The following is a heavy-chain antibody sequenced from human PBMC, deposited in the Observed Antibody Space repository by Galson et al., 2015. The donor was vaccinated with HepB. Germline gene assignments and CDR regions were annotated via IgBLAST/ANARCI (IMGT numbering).Heavy chain of an antibody. Sequence: SVKVSCKASGYAFTSYAMNWVRQAPGQGLEWMGWINTNTGNPTYAQGFTGRFVFSLDTSVSTAYLQISSLNAEDTAVYYCASTHYYGSGSYYGVPYYYYYMDVWGKGTTVTVSS. V-gene: IGHV7-4-1*02. J-gene: IGHJ6*03. CDR3: ASTHYYGSGSYYGVPYYYYYMDV. D-gene: IGHD3-10*01. CDR2: INTNTGNP. CDR1: GYAFTSYA.